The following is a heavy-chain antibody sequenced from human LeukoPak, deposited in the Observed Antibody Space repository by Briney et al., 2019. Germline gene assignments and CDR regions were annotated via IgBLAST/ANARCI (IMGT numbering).Heavy chain of an antibody. CDR3: ARDHSSGWYSTYYFDY. CDR2: ISYDGSNK. J-gene: IGHJ4*02. CDR1: GFTFSSYA. Sequence: GRSLRLSCAASGFTFSSYAMHWVRQAPGKGLEWVAVISYDGSNKYYADSVKGRLTISRDNSKNTLYLQMNSLRAEDTAVYYCARDHSSGWYSTYYFDYWGQGTLVTVSS. V-gene: IGHV3-30*04. D-gene: IGHD6-19*01.